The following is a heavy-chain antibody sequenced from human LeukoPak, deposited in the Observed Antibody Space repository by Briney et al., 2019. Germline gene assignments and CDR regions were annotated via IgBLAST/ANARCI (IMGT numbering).Heavy chain of an antibody. J-gene: IGHJ4*02. CDR1: GFTFSSYW. Sequence: GGSLRLSCAASGFTFSSYWMHWVRQGPGKGLVWVSRINSDGSSTSYADSVKGRFTISRDNAKNTLYLQMNSLRAEDTAVYYCARVRVDWLSKTKYFDYWGQGTLVTVSS. V-gene: IGHV3-74*01. CDR2: INSDGSST. CDR3: ARVRVDWLSKTKYFDY. D-gene: IGHD3-9*01.